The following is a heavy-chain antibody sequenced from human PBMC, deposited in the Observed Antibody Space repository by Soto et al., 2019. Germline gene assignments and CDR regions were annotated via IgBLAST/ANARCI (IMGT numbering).Heavy chain of an antibody. CDR3: ARIQPYYYVDY. J-gene: IGHJ4*02. D-gene: IGHD3-10*01. V-gene: IGHV1-69*02. Sequence: QVQLVQSGAEVKKPGSSVKVSCKASGGTFSSYIISWVRQAPGQGLEWMGRIIPILGIANYAQKFQGRVTITADKATSTAYMKLSSLSSEDTAVYYCARIQPYYYVDYWGQGTLVTVSS. CDR1: GGTFSSYI. CDR2: IIPILGIA.